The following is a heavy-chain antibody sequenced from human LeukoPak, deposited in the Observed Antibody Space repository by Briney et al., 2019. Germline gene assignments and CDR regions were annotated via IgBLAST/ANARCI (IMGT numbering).Heavy chain of an antibody. D-gene: IGHD3-10*01. CDR3: AKGYYGSGTYGWFDP. V-gene: IGHV3-23*01. J-gene: IGHJ5*02. CDR2: ISASGDNT. Sequence: PGRSLRLSCAASEFTFDDYAMHWVRQAPGKGLEWVSTISASGDNTYYADSVKGRFTISRDNSKKKLYLQMNSLRAEDTAVYYCAKGYYGSGTYGWFDPWGQGTLVTVSS. CDR1: EFTFDDYA.